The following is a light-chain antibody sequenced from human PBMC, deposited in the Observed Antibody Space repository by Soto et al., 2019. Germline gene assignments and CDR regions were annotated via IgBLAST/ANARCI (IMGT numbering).Light chain of an antibody. J-gene: IGKJ5*01. Sequence: EIVMTQSPATLSVSPGERANLYCRASQGIRGNLDWYQQKPGQAPRLLIYDASSRATDFPARISGNRTGTVFTLTISSLHSEDFAVYYCQQYDNWPSTFGQGTRLEIK. CDR3: QQYDNWPST. CDR1: QGIRGN. V-gene: IGKV3-15*01. CDR2: DAS.